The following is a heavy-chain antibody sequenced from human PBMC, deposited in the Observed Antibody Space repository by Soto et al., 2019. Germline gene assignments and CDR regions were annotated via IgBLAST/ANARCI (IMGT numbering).Heavy chain of an antibody. CDR1: GFTLSAYW. J-gene: IGHJ4*02. D-gene: IGHD2-2*01. CDR3: ASPVVPAAI. V-gene: IGHV3-74*01. Sequence: GGSLRLSCAAPGFTLSAYWMHWVRQAPGKGLVWVSRINTDGSDTSYADSVKGRFTISRDNAKNTLYLQMNSLRAEDTAIYYCASPVVPAAIWGQGTLVTVSS. CDR2: INTDGSDT.